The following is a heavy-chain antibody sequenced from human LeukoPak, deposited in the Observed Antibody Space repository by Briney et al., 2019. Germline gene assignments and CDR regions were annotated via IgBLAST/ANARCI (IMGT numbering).Heavy chain of an antibody. Sequence: GESLKISCKGSEYSFTSYWIGWVRQMPGKGLEWMGIIYPAASDTRYSPSFKGQVTISADKSITTAFLKWSSLKASDTAMYYCARFRAGYCSGASCYDSFDIWGQGTMVTVSS. CDR1: EYSFTSYW. CDR2: IYPAASDT. D-gene: IGHD2-15*01. J-gene: IGHJ3*02. V-gene: IGHV5-51*01. CDR3: ARFRAGYCSGASCYDSFDI.